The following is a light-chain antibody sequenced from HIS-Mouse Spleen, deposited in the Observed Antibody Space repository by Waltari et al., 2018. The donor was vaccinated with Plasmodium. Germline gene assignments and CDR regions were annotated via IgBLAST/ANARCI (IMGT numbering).Light chain of an antibody. V-gene: IGKV1D-8*02. CDR2: AAS. CDR1: QGISSY. CDR3: EQYYSVPCT. J-gene: IGKJ3*01. Sequence: AIWMTQSPSLLSASTGDRVTISCRMRQGISSYLAWYQQKPGKAAGLLSYAASTLQHGVPSRFSGSGSGTDFTLTISCLQSEDFATYYCEQYYSVPCTFGPGPKVDIK.